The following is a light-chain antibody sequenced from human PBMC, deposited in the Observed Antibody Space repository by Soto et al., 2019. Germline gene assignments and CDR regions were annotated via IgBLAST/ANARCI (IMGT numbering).Light chain of an antibody. Sequence: QSALTQPASVSGSPGQSITISCTGTSSDVGSYNLVSWYHQHPGKAPKLMIYEVSKRPSGVSNRFSGSKSGNTASPTISGLQAADVAAYYCCSYEGSSILYVFGTVTKLTVL. J-gene: IGLJ1*01. CDR3: CSYEGSSILYV. V-gene: IGLV2-23*02. CDR1: SSDVGSYNL. CDR2: EVS.